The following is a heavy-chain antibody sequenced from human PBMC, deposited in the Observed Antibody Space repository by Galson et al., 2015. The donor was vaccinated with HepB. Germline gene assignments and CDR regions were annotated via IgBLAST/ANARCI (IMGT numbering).Heavy chain of an antibody. CDR2: ISSSSSYI. D-gene: IGHD3-22*01. Sequence: SLRLSCAASGFTFSSYSMNWVRQAPGKGLEWVSSISSSSSYIYYADSVKGRFTISRDNAKNSLYLQMNSLRAEDTAVYYCASGDSSGYYYLFDYWGQGTLVTVSS. CDR3: ASGDSSGYYYLFDY. CDR1: GFTFSSYS. V-gene: IGHV3-21*01. J-gene: IGHJ4*02.